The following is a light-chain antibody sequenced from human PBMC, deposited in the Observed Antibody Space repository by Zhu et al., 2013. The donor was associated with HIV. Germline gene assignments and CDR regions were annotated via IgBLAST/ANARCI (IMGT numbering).Light chain of an antibody. CDR3: QQRGNLLT. Sequence: EIVLTQSPGTLSSSPGERATLSCRASQSVSSYLAWYQHKPGQAPRLLIYDASKRATGIPARFSGSGSGTDFTLSINSLEPEDFAVYYCQQRGNLLTFGGGTKVEIK. CDR1: QSVSSY. V-gene: IGKV3-11*01. J-gene: IGKJ4*01. CDR2: DAS.